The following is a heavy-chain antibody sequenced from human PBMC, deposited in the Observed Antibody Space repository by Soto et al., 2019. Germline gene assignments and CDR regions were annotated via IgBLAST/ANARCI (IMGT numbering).Heavy chain of an antibody. Sequence: LRLSCAASGFTVSSNYMSWVRQAPGKGLEWVSVIYSGGSTYYADSVKGRFTISRDNSKNTLYLQMNSLRAEDTAVYYCARCEVVPAAMGYYYGMDVWGQGTTVTVSS. V-gene: IGHV3-53*01. CDR1: GFTVSSNY. D-gene: IGHD2-2*01. CDR2: IYSGGST. CDR3: ARCEVVPAAMGYYYGMDV. J-gene: IGHJ6*02.